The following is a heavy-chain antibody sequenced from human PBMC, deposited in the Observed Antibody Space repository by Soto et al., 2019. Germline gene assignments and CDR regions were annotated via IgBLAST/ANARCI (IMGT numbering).Heavy chain of an antibody. D-gene: IGHD3-3*01. CDR3: ARSATYYDFWSGFRGSTQFDY. V-gene: IGHV4-34*01. CDR1: GGTFSGYY. Sequence: SATLSLTCSVYGGTFSGYYWSWIRQPQGKGLEWIGEINHSGSTNYNPSLKSRVTISVDTSKNQFSLKLSSVTAADTAVYYCARSATYYDFWSGFRGSTQFDYWGQGTLVTVSS. CDR2: INHSGST. J-gene: IGHJ4*02.